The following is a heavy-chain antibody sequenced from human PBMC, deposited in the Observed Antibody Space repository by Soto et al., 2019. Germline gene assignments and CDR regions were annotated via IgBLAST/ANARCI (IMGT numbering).Heavy chain of an antibody. V-gene: IGHV3-23*01. Sequence: EVQLLESGGGLVQPGGSLRLSCAASGFTFSSYAMSWVRQAPGKGLEWVSAISGSGGSTYYADSVKGRFTISRDNSKNTLYLQRNSLRAEDTAVYYCAKGFRGAGVVTTVDYWGQGTLVTVSS. CDR2: ISGSGGST. CDR1: GFTFSSYA. J-gene: IGHJ4*02. CDR3: AKGFRGAGVVTTVDY. D-gene: IGHD3-10*01.